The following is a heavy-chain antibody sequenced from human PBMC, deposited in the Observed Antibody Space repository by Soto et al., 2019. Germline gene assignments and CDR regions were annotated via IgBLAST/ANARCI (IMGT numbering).Heavy chain of an antibody. CDR1: GGSISSYY. CDR3: AREENIVVVPAAEGGWFDP. CDR2: IYYSGST. D-gene: IGHD2-2*01. J-gene: IGHJ5*02. V-gene: IGHV4-59*01. Sequence: SETLSLTCTVSGGSISSYYWSWIRQPPGKGLEWIGYIYYSGSTNYNPSLKSRVTISVDTSKNQFSLKLSSVTAADTAVYYCAREENIVVVPAAEGGWFDPWGQGTLVTVSS.